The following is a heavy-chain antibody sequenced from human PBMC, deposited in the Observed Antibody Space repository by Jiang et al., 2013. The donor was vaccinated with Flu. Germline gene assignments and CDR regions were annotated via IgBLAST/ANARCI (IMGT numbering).Heavy chain of an antibody. CDR2: IWYDGSNK. J-gene: IGHJ4*02. V-gene: IGHV3-33*01. D-gene: IGHD6-19*01. Sequence: VQLLESGGGVVQPGRSLRLSCAASGFTFSSYGMHWVRQAPGKGLEWVAVIWYDGSNKYYADSVKGRFTISRDNSKNTLYLQMNSLRAEDTAVYYCARDLNRGSGWPLGYWGQGTLVTVSS. CDR3: ARDLNRGSGWPLGY. CDR1: GFTFSSYG.